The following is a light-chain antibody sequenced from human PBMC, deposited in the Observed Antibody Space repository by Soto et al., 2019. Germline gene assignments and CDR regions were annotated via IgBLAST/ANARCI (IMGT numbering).Light chain of an antibody. CDR1: SSDVGGYNF. CDR2: EVS. V-gene: IGLV2-8*01. CDR3: SSYAGSNIAV. Sequence: QSVLTQPPSASGSPGQSVTISCTGTSSDVGGYNFVSWYQQHPGKSPKLMIYEVSERPSGVPDRFSGSKSGNTASLTVSGLQAEDEADYYCSSYAGSNIAVFGGGTKVTV. J-gene: IGLJ2*01.